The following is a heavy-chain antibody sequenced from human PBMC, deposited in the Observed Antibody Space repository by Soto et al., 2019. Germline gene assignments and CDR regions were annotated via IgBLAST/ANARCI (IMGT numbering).Heavy chain of an antibody. J-gene: IGHJ4*02. CDR3: AGDPYYYASDY. CDR2: ISGSGTTI. Sequence: PVGSLRLSCAASGFSFSDHYMTWIRQAPGKGLEWVSYISGSGTTIYYTDSVKGRFTVSRDNAKNSVYLHMNSLRAEDTAVYYCAGDPYYYASDYWGQGTLVTVSS. D-gene: IGHD3-10*01. V-gene: IGHV3-11*01. CDR1: GFSFSDHY.